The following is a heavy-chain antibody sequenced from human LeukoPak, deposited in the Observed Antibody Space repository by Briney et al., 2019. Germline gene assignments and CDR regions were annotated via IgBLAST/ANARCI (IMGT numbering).Heavy chain of an antibody. D-gene: IGHD2-2*01. V-gene: IGHV3-23*01. CDR2: ISGSGGST. CDR1: GFTFSSYA. CDR3: AKGGVVPAANLGY. J-gene: IGHJ4*02. Sequence: GGSLRLSCAASGFTFSSYAMSWVRQAPGKGLEWVSAISGSGGSTYYADSMKGRFTISRDDSKNTLYLQMNSLRAEDTAVYYCAKGGVVPAANLGYWGQGTLVTVSS.